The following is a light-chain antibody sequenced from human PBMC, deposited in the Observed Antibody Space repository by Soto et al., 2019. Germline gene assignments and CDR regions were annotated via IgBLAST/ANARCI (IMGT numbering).Light chain of an antibody. CDR2: DAS. V-gene: IGKV3-15*01. CDR3: QQYNNWPLT. CDR1: HRVNTH. J-gene: IGKJ4*01. Sequence: EILMTQSPATLSVSPWEGATLSCRASHRVNTHLAWYQQRPGQAPRLLIYDASTRATGIPARFSGSGSGTEFTLTISSLQSEDFAVYYCQQYNNWPLTFGGGTKVDIK.